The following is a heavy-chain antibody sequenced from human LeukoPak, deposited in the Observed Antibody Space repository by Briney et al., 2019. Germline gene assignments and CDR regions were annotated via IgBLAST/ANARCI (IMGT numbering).Heavy chain of an antibody. J-gene: IGHJ5*02. CDR3: ARQERDWFDP. Sequence: PSETLSLTCTVSGGSISSYYWSWIRQPPGKGLEWIGYIYYSGSTNYNPSLKSRVTIPVDTSKNQFSLKLSSVTAADTAVYYCARQERDWFDPWGQGTLVTVSS. V-gene: IGHV4-59*01. CDR1: GGSISSYY. CDR2: IYYSGST.